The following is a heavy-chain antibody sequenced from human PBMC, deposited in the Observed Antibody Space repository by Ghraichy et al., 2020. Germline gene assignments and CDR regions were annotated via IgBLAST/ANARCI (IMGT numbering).Heavy chain of an antibody. Sequence: SETLSLTCTVSGCPTNTNSYYWGWIRQPPGKGPEWIGSVYYSGSTYYNPSLKSRLTLSIDTSKNHYSLRLSSVTAEDTVVYYCAGLCVGVVGDSPYHHYGLDVWGQGTTVTVSS. CDR2: VYYSGST. CDR1: GCPTNTNSYY. J-gene: IGHJ6*02. V-gene: IGHV4-39*07. CDR3: AGLCVGVVGDSPYHHYGLDV. D-gene: IGHD3-3*01.